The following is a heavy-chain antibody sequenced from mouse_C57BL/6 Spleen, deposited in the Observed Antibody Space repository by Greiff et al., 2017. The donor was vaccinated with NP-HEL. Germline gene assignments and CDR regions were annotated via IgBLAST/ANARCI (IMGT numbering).Heavy chain of an antibody. Sequence: VQLEQSGTGLVKPGASVKLSCKASGYTFSSYWMHWVRQTPGQGLEWIGNISTSNGGTNYNEKFKSKATLTVDNASTTAHMQLSSLTSEDYAVYYCARRGMGNYFDYWGQGTTLTVSS. CDR1: GYTFSSYW. D-gene: IGHD2-3*01. V-gene: IGHV1-53*01. J-gene: IGHJ2*01. CDR2: ISTSNGGT. CDR3: ARRGMGNYFDY.